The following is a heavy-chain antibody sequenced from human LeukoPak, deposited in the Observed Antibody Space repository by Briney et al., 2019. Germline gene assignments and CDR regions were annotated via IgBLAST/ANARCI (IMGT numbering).Heavy chain of an antibody. CDR1: GFTFSSYN. D-gene: IGHD4-17*01. J-gene: IGHJ4*02. V-gene: IGHV3-21*01. CDR3: ARGRMDDYGDYPDY. CDR2: ISSSSSYI. Sequence: GGSLRLSCAASGFTFSSYNMNWVRQAPGKGLEWVSSISSSSSYIYYADSVKGRFTISRDNAKNSLYLQMNSLRAEDTAVYYCARGRMDDYGDYPDYWGQGTLATVSS.